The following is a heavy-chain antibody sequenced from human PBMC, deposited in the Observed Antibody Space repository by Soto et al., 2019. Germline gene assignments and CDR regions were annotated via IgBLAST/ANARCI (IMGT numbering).Heavy chain of an antibody. V-gene: IGHV2-26*01. J-gene: IGHJ4*02. Sequence: SGPTLVNPTETLTLTCTVSGFSLSSARMRMSWIRQPPGKALEWLAHIFSNDEKSYSTSLKSRLTISKDTSKSQVVLTMTNMDPVDTATYYCARTFSSSWSPGPFDFWGQGTLVTVSS. CDR2: IFSNDEK. D-gene: IGHD6-13*01. CDR1: GFSLSSARMR. CDR3: ARTFSSSWSPGPFDF.